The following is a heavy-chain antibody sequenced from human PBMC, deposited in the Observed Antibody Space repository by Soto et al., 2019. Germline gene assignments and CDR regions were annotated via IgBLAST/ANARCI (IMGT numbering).Heavy chain of an antibody. CDR2: TYYRSKWYN. CDR1: GDSVSSNSAA. Sequence: PSQTLSLPCAISGDSVSSNSAAWNWIRQSPSRGLEWLGRTYYRSKWYNDYAVSVKSRITINPDTSKNQFSLQLNSVTPEDTAVYYCARGGHSSGWAPEPFDYWGQGTLVTVSS. J-gene: IGHJ4*02. V-gene: IGHV6-1*01. D-gene: IGHD6-19*01. CDR3: ARGGHSSGWAPEPFDY.